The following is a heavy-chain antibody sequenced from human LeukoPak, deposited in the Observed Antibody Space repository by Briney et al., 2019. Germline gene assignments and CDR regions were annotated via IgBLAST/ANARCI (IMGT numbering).Heavy chain of an antibody. Sequence: SVKVSCKPSGYTFTGYYIHWVLRAPAPGLEWMGWINPNSGGTNYAQKFQGRVTMTRDTSISTAYMELSRLRSDDTAVYYCARVLGSWLPDDYWGQGTLVTVSS. CDR1: GYTFTGYY. D-gene: IGHD6-13*01. CDR2: INPNSGGT. V-gene: IGHV1-2*02. J-gene: IGHJ4*02. CDR3: ARVLGSWLPDDY.